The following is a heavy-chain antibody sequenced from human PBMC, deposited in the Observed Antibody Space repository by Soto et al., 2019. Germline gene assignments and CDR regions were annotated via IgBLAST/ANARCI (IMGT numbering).Heavy chain of an antibody. CDR2: IDPSDSQT. J-gene: IGHJ4*02. CDR1: GYSFAGYW. CDR3: ARQIYDSDTGPNFQYYFDS. V-gene: IGHV5-10-1*01. Sequence: GESLKISCKGSGYSFAGYWITWVRQKPGKGLEWMGRIDPSDSQTYYSPSFRGHVTISVTKSITTVFLQWSSLRASDTAMYYCARQIYDSDTGPNFQYYFDSWGQGIVVTVS. D-gene: IGHD3-22*01.